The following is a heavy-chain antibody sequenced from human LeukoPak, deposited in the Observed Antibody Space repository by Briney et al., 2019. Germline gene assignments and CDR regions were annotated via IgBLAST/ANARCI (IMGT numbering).Heavy chain of an antibody. D-gene: IGHD3-22*01. Sequence: SETLSLTCTVSGGSISSSSYYWGWIRQPPGKGLEWIGSIYYSRSTYYNPSLKSRVTISVDTSKNQFSLKLSSVTAADTAVYYCARDYYDSSGYPVYIDYWGQGTLVTVSS. CDR3: ARDYYDSSGYPVYIDY. J-gene: IGHJ4*02. V-gene: IGHV4-39*01. CDR1: GGSISSSSYY. CDR2: IYYSRST.